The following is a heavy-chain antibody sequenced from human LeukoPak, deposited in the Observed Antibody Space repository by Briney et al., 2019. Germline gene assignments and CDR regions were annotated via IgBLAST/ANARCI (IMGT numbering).Heavy chain of an antibody. J-gene: IGHJ5*01. CDR2: ISSSSSYI. D-gene: IGHD3-3*01. Sequence: PGGSLRLSCAASGFTFSSHTMKWVRQAPGKGLEWVSSISSSSSYIYYADSVKGRFTTSRDNAKNSLYMRMNSLRAEDTAVYYCARNYDFWSGYFNSVDSWGQGTLVTVSS. CDR1: GFTFSSHT. V-gene: IGHV3-21*01. CDR3: ARNYDFWSGYFNSVDS.